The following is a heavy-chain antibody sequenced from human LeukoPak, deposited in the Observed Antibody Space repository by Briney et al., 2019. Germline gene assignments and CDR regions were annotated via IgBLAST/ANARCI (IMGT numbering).Heavy chain of an antibody. J-gene: IGHJ4*02. CDR1: GGTFSSYA. CDR3: ARAFLTRTPYSGSYYTGFDY. V-gene: IGHV1-69*05. Sequence: GSSVKVSCKASGGTFSSYAISWVRQAPGQGLEWMGRIIPIFGTANYAQKFQGRVTITTDESTSTAYMELSSLRSEDTAVYYCARAFLTRTPYSGSYYTGFDYWGQGTLVTVSS. CDR2: IIPIFGTA. D-gene: IGHD1-26*01.